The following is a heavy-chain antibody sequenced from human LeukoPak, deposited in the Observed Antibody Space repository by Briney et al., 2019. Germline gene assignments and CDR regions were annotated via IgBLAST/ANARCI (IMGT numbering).Heavy chain of an antibody. Sequence: SQTLSLTCALSGDSVSSNSAAWNWIRQSPSRGLEWLGRTYYRSKWYNDYAVSVKSRITINPDTSKNQFSLQLNSVTPEDTAVYYCARAGVGYVVTNKHFDYWGQGTLVTVSS. D-gene: IGHD2-8*02. CDR1: GDSVSSNSAA. CDR3: ARAGVGYVVTNKHFDY. J-gene: IGHJ4*02. CDR2: TYYRSKWYN. V-gene: IGHV6-1*01.